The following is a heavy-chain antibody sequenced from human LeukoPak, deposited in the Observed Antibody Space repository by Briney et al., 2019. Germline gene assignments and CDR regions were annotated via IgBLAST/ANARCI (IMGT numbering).Heavy chain of an antibody. CDR2: ISYDGSNK. J-gene: IGHJ4*02. CDR1: GFTFSSYA. Sequence: GGSLRLSCAASGFTFSSYAMHWVRQAPGKGLEWVAVISYDGSNKYYADSVKGRFTISRDNSKNTLYLQMNSLRAEDTAVYYCARKVYDYVWGSPDPLYDYWGQGTLVTVSS. V-gene: IGHV3-30*14. CDR3: ARKVYDYVWGSPDPLYDY. D-gene: IGHD3-16*01.